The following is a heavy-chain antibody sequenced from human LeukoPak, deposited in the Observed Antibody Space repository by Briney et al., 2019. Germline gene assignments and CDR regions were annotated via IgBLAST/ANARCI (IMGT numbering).Heavy chain of an antibody. CDR2: TSNDGNIK. Sequence: PGGSLRLSCAASGFTFNSYTMFWVRQAPGKGLEWVAVTSNDGNIKYYADYVKGRFTISRDNSRDTLFLEMSSLRVEDTAVYYCARDPILGPPDYFDYWGRGTLVTVSS. CDR1: GFTFNSYT. J-gene: IGHJ4*02. V-gene: IGHV3-30-3*01. CDR3: ARDPILGPPDYFDY. D-gene: IGHD1-14*01.